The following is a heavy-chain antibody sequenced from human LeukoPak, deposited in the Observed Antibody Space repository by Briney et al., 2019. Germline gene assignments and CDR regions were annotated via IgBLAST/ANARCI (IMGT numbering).Heavy chain of an antibody. CDR1: GGSFSGYY. D-gene: IGHD2-2*01. Sequence: SETLSLTCAVYGGSFSGYYWSWIRQPPGKGLEWIGEINHSGSTNYNPSLKSRVTISVDTSKNQFSLKLSSVTAADTAVYYCASPDCSSTSCYGLSFDVWGKGTTVTISS. CDR3: ASPDCSSTSCYGLSFDV. J-gene: IGHJ6*04. V-gene: IGHV4-34*01. CDR2: INHSGST.